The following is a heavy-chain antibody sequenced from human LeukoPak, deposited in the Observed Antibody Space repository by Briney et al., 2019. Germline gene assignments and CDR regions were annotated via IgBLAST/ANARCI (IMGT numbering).Heavy chain of an antibody. CDR2: INHSGST. V-gene: IGHV4-39*07. CDR3: ARYLIVVVPAARVGWFDP. J-gene: IGHJ5*02. Sequence: PSETLSLTCTVSGGSISSSSYYWGWIRQPPGKGLEWIGEINHSGSTNYNPSLKSRVTISVDTSKNQFSLKLSSVTAADTAVYYCARYLIVVVPAARVGWFDPWGQGTLVTVSS. D-gene: IGHD2-2*01. CDR1: GGSISSSSYY.